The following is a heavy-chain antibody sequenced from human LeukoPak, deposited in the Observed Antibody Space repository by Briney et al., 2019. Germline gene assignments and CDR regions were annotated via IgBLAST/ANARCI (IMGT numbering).Heavy chain of an antibody. Sequence: PGGSLRLSCAASGFTFSSYGMHWVRQAPGKGLEWVAFIRYDGSNKYYADSVKGRFTISRDNSKNTLYLQMNSLRAEDTAVYYCAKLITTPLTIDYWGQGTLVTVSS. CDR3: AKLITTPLTIDY. D-gene: IGHD3-3*01. CDR2: IRYDGSNK. V-gene: IGHV3-30*02. J-gene: IGHJ4*02. CDR1: GFTFSSYG.